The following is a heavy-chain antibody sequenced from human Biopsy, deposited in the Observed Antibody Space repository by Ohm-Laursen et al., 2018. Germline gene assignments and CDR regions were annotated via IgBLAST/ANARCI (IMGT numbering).Heavy chain of an antibody. Sequence: SSVKASCNASGGTFTNHAVGWVRQAPGQGLEWVGSSIPLFNTANYADKFQGRVTLIADKSTTTAYTELSSLRSEDTAIYYCARFPLGAYDDSGSYRAVEHWYFDLWGRGTLVTVSS. CDR2: SIPLFNTA. V-gene: IGHV1-69*06. CDR1: GGTFTNHA. D-gene: IGHD3-22*01. CDR3: ARFPLGAYDDSGSYRAVEHWYFDL. J-gene: IGHJ2*01.